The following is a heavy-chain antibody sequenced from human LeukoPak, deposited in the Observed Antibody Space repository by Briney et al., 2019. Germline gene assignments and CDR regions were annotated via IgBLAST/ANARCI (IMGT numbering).Heavy chain of an antibody. CDR3: ASSAGYRSGWRLDY. V-gene: IGHV3-48*03. J-gene: IGHJ4*02. CDR2: MGSSGSTI. D-gene: IGHD6-19*01. CDR1: GFTLSSFE. Sequence: GGSLRLSCAASGFTLSSFELNWVRQAAGNGLEWVSYMGSSGSTISYADSVKGRFTISRDNAKNSLYLQINSLRAEDTAAYYCASSAGYRSGWRLDYWGQGTLVTVSS.